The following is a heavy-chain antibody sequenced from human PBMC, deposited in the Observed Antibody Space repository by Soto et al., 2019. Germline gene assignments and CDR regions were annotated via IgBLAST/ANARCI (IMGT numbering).Heavy chain of an antibody. CDR2: MSGSGGST. CDR1: GFTFRSYA. V-gene: IGHV3-23*01. Sequence: GGSLRLSCAASGFTFRSYAMSWVRQAPGKGLEWVSAMSGSGGSTYYGDSVKGRLTISRDNSKNEMYKQMNSLRAEDTAVYYYAKAGKGQKASSYHIWFDPWGHGTLVAVSS. J-gene: IGHJ5*02. D-gene: IGHD2-2*01. CDR3: AKAGKGQKASSYHIWFDP.